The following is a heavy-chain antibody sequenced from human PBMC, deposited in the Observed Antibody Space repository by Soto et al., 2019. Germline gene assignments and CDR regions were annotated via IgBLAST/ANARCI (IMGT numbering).Heavy chain of an antibody. CDR2: IRSKAYGGTT. D-gene: IGHD3-10*01. V-gene: IGHV3-49*04. J-gene: IGHJ6*02. Sequence: SVMLSFTASGLTFGDYAMSLVRQAPGKGLEWVGFIRSKAYGGTTEYAASVKGRFTISRDDSKSIAYLQMNSLKTEDTAVYYCTRAVVAYPLWFGYYYYYGMDVWAQGTKVTVYS. CDR1: GLTFGDYA. CDR3: TRAVVAYPLWFGYYYYYGMDV.